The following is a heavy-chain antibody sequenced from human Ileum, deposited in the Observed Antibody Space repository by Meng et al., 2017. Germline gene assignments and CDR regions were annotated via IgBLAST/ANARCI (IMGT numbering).Heavy chain of an antibody. CDR2: TYYRSKWFN. V-gene: IGHV6-1*01. D-gene: IGHD4-23*01. CDR3: TRSSSHYSGHNY. Sequence: QVQRQRSGPGLVKPPQPPSPTCATSGDSVSSNSAAWNWFRQSPSRGLQWLGRTYYRSKWFNDYAVSVKSRITINPDTSKNQFSLQLNSVTPDDTAVFYCTRSSSHYSGHNYWGQGTLVTVAS. CDR1: GDSVSSNSAA. J-gene: IGHJ4*02.